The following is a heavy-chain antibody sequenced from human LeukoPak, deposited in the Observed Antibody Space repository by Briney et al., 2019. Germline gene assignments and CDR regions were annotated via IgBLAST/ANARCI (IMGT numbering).Heavy chain of an antibody. CDR2: IYYSGST. Sequence: PSETLSLTCTVSGGSISSYYRSWIRQPPGKGLEWIGYIYYSGSTNYNPSLKSRVTISVDTSKNQFSLKLRSVTAADTAVYYCARGATHWYFDLWGPWHPGHCLL. CDR1: GGSISSYY. D-gene: IGHD2-15*01. V-gene: IGHV4-59*01. CDR3: ARGATHWYFDL. J-gene: IGHJ2*01.